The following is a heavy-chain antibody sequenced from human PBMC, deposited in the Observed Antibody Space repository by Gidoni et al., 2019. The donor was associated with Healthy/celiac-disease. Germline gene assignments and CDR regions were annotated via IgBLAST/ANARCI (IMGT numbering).Heavy chain of an antibody. V-gene: IGHV4-34*01. CDR1: GGSFSGYY. Sequence: QVQLQQWGAGLLKPSETLSLTCAVYGGSFSGYYWSWIRQPPGKGLEWIGEINHSGSTNYNPSLKSRVTISVDTSKNQFSLKLSSVTAADTAVYYCASYPNYDFWSGYYFNWFDPWGQGTLVTVSS. CDR2: INHSGST. CDR3: ASYPNYDFWSGYYFNWFDP. D-gene: IGHD3-3*01. J-gene: IGHJ5*02.